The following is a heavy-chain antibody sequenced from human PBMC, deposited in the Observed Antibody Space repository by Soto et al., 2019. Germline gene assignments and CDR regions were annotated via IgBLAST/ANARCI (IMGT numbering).Heavy chain of an antibody. CDR1: GGSFSGYY. J-gene: IGHJ4*02. CDR2: INHSGST. D-gene: IGHD5-18*01. CDR3: ARSRYSYGYYFDY. Sequence: PSETLSLTCAVYGGSFSGYYWSWIRQPPGKGLEWIGEINHSGSTNYNPSLKSRVTISVDTSKNQFSLKLSSVTAADTAVYYCARSRYSYGYYFDYWGQGTLVTVS. V-gene: IGHV4-34*01.